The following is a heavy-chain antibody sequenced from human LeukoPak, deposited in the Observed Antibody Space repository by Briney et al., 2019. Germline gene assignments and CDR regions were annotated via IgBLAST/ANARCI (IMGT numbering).Heavy chain of an antibody. D-gene: IGHD3-10*01. V-gene: IGHV3-7*05. Sequence: GESLKISCAGSGFTFSSYWMNWVRQAPGKGLEWVANINRDGGETYCVDSVEGRLTISRDNAKNSLSLQMNSLRAEDTAVYYCARGSSNGFDVWGQGTMVTVSA. CDR3: ARGSSNGFDV. CDR1: GFTFSSYW. CDR2: INRDGGET. J-gene: IGHJ3*01.